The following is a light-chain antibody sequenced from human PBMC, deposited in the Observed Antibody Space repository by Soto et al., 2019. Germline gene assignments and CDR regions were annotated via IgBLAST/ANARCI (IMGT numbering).Light chain of an antibody. CDR2: DDN. Sequence: QSVLAQPPSVSAAPGQKVTISCSGSSSNIGGNSVSWYQQLPGTAPKLLIYDDNKRPSGIPDRFSGSKSGTSATLGITGFQTGDEADYYCGSWDSSMNAYVFGTGTKGTVL. J-gene: IGLJ1*01. CDR1: SSNIGGNS. V-gene: IGLV1-51*01. CDR3: GSWDSSMNAYV.